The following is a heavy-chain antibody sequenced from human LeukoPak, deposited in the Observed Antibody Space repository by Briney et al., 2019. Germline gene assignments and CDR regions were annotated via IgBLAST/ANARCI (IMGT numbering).Heavy chain of an antibody. CDR1: GYTFTGYY. CDR2: INPNSGGT. J-gene: IGHJ3*02. CDR3: ARAGVWDYNDSSGYHNGAFDI. D-gene: IGHD3-22*01. V-gene: IGHV1-2*02. Sequence: ASVKVSCKASGYTFTGYYMHWVRQAPGQGLEWMGWINPNSGGTNYAQKFQGRVTMTRDTSISTAYMELSRLRSDDTAFYYCARAGVWDYNDSSGYHNGAFDIWGQGTMVTVSS.